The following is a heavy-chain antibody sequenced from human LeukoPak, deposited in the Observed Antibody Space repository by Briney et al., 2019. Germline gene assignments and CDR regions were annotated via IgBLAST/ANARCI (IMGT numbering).Heavy chain of an antibody. CDR3: ARDREVVAATAEYYFDY. CDR2: IWYDGRNK. V-gene: IGHV3-33*01. CDR1: GFTLSSYG. D-gene: IGHD2-15*01. J-gene: IGHJ4*02. Sequence: GRSLRLSCAATGFTLSSYGMHWVRQAPGKGLEWVAVIWYDGRNKYYADSVKGRFTISRDNSKNTLYLQMNSLRAEDTAVYYCARDREVVAATAEYYFDYWGQGTLVTVSS.